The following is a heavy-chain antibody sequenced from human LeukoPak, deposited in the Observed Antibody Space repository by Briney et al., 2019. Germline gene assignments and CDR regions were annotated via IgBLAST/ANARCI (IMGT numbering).Heavy chain of an antibody. CDR2: ISSSSSTI. Sequence: GGSLRLSCAASGFTVSSNYMSWVRQAPGKGLEWVSYISSSSSTIYYADSVKGRFTISRDSSKNTLYLQMNSLRAEDTAVYYCAKDLSTYDYDRSAYYAFDYWGQGTLVTVSS. V-gene: IGHV3-48*01. D-gene: IGHD3-22*01. CDR1: GFTVSSNY. CDR3: AKDLSTYDYDRSAYYAFDY. J-gene: IGHJ4*02.